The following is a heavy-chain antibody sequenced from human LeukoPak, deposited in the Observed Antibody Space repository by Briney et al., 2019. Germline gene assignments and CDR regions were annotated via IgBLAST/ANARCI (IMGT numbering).Heavy chain of an antibody. Sequence: SETLSLTCTVSGGSISSSTYYWGWIRQPPGKGLEWIGSIYYSGSTYYNPSLKSRVTISVDTSKNQFSLRLRSVTAADTAVYYCARVTGYMIEDYFDYWGQGTLVTVSS. CDR2: IYYSGST. CDR1: GGSISSSTYY. D-gene: IGHD3-22*01. J-gene: IGHJ4*02. CDR3: ARVTGYMIEDYFDY. V-gene: IGHV4-39*07.